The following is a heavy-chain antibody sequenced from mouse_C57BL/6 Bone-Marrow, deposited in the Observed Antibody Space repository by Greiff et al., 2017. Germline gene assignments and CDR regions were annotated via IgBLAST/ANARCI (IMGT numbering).Heavy chain of an antibody. CDR3: ARPYYSNYWYFDV. V-gene: IGHV1-55*01. J-gene: IGHJ1*03. CDR2: IYPGSGST. Sequence: QVHVKQPGAELVKPGASVKMSCKASGYTFTSYWITWVKQRPGQGLEWIGDIYPGSGSTNYNEKFKSKATLTVDTSSSTAYMQLSSLTSEDSAVYCCARPYYSNYWYFDVWGTGTTVTVSS. D-gene: IGHD2-5*01. CDR1: GYTFTSYW.